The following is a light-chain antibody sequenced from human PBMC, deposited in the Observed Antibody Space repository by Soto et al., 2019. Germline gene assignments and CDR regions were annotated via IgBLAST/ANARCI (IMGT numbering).Light chain of an antibody. CDR2: GAS. CDR3: QHRMNWPLT. CDR1: QTVSSS. J-gene: IGKJ5*01. Sequence: IVLTQSPGTLSLSPLEVASRACMASQTVSSSLAWYQQKPGQAPRLLIYGASSRATGIPDRFSGSGSGTDFTLTISRLEPEDFAVYYCQHRMNWPLTFGQGTRLEI. V-gene: IGKV3-11*01.